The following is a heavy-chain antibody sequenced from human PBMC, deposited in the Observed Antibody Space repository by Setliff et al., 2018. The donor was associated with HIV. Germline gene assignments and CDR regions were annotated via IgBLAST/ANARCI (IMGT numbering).Heavy chain of an antibody. CDR1: GDSITSNY. D-gene: IGHD1-7*01. CDR3: ARDRYTWNYGKNYMDV. V-gene: IGHV4-59*12. J-gene: IGHJ6*03. CDR2: IDDSGST. Sequence: SETLSLTCTVSGDSITSNYWTWIRQPPGKGLEWIGYIDDSGSTKYNPSLDSRVSITVDTSKNQFSLKLTSVTAADTAVYYCARDRYTWNYGKNYMDVWGKGTTVTVS.